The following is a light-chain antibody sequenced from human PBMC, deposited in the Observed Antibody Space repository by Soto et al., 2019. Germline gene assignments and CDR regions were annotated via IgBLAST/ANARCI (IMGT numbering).Light chain of an antibody. CDR3: QTWGSGIVV. Sequence: QSVRTQSPSASASLGASVKLTWTLSSGHSNYAIAWHQQQSEKGPRYLMKLNSDGSHSKGDGIPDRFSGSSSGAERYLTISSLQSEDEADYYCQTWGSGIVVFGGGTKLTVL. V-gene: IGLV4-69*01. CDR2: LNSDGSH. J-gene: IGLJ2*01. CDR1: SGHSNYA.